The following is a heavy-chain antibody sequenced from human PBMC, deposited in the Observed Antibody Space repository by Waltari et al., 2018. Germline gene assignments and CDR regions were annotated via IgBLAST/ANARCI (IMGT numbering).Heavy chain of an antibody. Sequence: EVKLVESGGGLVKPGGSLRLSCAASGFTFSSYSMNWVRQAPGKGLEWVSSISSSSSYIYYADSVKGRFTISRDNAKNSLYLQMNSLRAEDTAVYYCARDLSWAARPGAFDIWGQGTMVTVSS. J-gene: IGHJ3*02. CDR3: ARDLSWAARPGAFDI. CDR1: GFTFSSYS. D-gene: IGHD6-6*01. CDR2: ISSSSSYI. V-gene: IGHV3-21*01.